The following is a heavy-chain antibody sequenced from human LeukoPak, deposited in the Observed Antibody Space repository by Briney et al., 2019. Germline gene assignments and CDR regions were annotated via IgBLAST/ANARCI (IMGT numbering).Heavy chain of an antibody. D-gene: IGHD3-10*01. CDR1: GFTFSIYG. Sequence: PGGSLRLSCATSGFTFSIYGMHWVRQAPGKGLEWVAFIRYDASNIYYADSVKGRFTISRDNSKNTLYLQMNSLRAEDTAVYYCAKAPGWGSGSSGMDVWGQGTTVTVSS. CDR3: AKAPGWGSGSSGMDV. V-gene: IGHV3-30*02. J-gene: IGHJ6*02. CDR2: IRYDASNI.